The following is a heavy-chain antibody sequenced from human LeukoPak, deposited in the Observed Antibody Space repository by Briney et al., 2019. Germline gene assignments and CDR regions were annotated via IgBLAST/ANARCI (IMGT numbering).Heavy chain of an antibody. D-gene: IGHD2-2*01. CDR1: GFTFSSYA. J-gene: IGHJ3*02. V-gene: IGHV3-30*04. Sequence: GGSLRLSCAASGFTFSSYAMHWVRQAPGKGLEWVAVISYDGSNKYYADSVKGRFTISRDNSKNTLYLQMNSLRAEDTAVYYCAREYQLLFRGFAFDIWGQGTMVTVSS. CDR3: AREYQLLFRGFAFDI. CDR2: ISYDGSNK.